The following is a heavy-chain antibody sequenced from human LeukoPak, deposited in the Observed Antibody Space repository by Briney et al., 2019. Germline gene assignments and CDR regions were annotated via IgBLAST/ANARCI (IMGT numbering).Heavy chain of an antibody. CDR2: ISYDGSNK. Sequence: PGGSLRLSCAASGFTFSSYAMHWVRQAPGKGLEWVAVISYDGSNKYYADSVKGRFTISRDNSKNTLYLQMNSLRAEDTAVYYWARDLVTLVVPAAGLFDYWGQGTLVTVSS. D-gene: IGHD2-2*01. CDR3: ARDLVTLVVPAAGLFDY. V-gene: IGHV3-30-3*01. J-gene: IGHJ4*02. CDR1: GFTFSSYA.